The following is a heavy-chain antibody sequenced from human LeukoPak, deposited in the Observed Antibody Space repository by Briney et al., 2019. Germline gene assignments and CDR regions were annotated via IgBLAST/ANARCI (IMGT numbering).Heavy chain of an antibody. J-gene: IGHJ6*03. D-gene: IGHD1-7*01. CDR3: ARRWNFGRNYYIDV. Sequence: SETLSLTYALYGGSFSNYYWSCIRQTPGKGMEWIGEINDSGRTNYNPSLMSRVTVSVDTSKNQFSLRLTSVTATDTAVYYCARRWNFGRNYYIDVWGKGAAVSVS. V-gene: IGHV4-34*01. CDR2: INDSGRT. CDR1: GGSFSNYY.